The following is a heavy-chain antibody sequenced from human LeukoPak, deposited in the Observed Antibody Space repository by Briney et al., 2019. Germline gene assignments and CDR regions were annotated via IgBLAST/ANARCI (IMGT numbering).Heavy chain of an antibody. CDR3: ARAVGYCSSTSCYHGRYFDY. CDR1: GFTFSSYS. CDR2: ISSSSSHI. V-gene: IGHV3-21*01. D-gene: IGHD2-2*01. Sequence: GGSLRLSCAASGFTFSSYSMNWVRQAPGKGLEWVSDISSSSSHIIYIDSVKGRFTISRDNAKTSLYLQMNSLRAEDTAVYYCARAVGYCSSTSCYHGRYFDYWGQGTLVTVSS. J-gene: IGHJ4*02.